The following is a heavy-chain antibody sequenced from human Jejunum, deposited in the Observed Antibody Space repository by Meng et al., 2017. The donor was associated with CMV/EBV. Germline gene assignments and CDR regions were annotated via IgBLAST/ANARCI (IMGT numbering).Heavy chain of an antibody. CDR1: GGYISSYY. Sequence: LSLSVTAAGGYISSYYWRWIRQPTGRGLEWIGYIYYSGSTTYNPSLKSRVTISVDTAKNQFSLKLSSVTAADTAVYYCARNPGMDVWGQGTTVTVSS. J-gene: IGHJ6*02. V-gene: IGHV4-59*01. CDR2: IYYSGST. D-gene: IGHD1-14*01. CDR3: ARNPGMDV.